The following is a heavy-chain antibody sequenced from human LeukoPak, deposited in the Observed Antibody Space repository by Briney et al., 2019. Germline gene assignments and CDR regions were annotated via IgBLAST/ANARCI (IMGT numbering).Heavy chain of an antibody. Sequence: GGSLRLSCAASGFTFDGYAMHWVRQAPGKGLEWVSGISWNSGSVGYADSVKGRFTISRDNAKNSLYLQMNSLRAEDTALYYCAKDRGYSYGSPPGIAVAGTDYWGQGTLVTVSS. D-gene: IGHD6-19*01. CDR3: AKDRGYSYGSPPGIAVAGTDY. V-gene: IGHV3-9*01. CDR2: ISWNSGSV. J-gene: IGHJ4*02. CDR1: GFTFDGYA.